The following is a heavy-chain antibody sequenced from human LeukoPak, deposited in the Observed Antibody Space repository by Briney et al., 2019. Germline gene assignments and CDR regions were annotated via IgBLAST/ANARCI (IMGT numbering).Heavy chain of an antibody. J-gene: IGHJ6*02. D-gene: IGHD2-2*02. CDR1: GGSFSGYY. CDR2: INHSGST. V-gene: IGHV4-34*01. Sequence: SETLSLTCAVYGGSFSGYYWSWIRQPPGKGLEWIGEINHSGSTNYNPSLKSRVTISVDTSKNQFSLKLSSVTAADTAVYYCARDGIVVVPAAIPIHYYYGMDVWGQGTTVTVSS. CDR3: ARDGIVVVPAAIPIHYYYGMDV.